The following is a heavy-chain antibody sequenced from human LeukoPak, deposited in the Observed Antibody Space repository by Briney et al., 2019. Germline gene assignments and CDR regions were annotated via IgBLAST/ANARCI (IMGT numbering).Heavy chain of an antibody. CDR1: GFTFSSSA. J-gene: IGHJ4*02. CDR3: AKSLLKRYTDY. D-gene: IGHD5-18*01. V-gene: IGHV3-23*01. Sequence: GGSLRLSCTTSGFTFSSSAMSWVRQAPGKGLEWVSDINSSGGRTYYADSVKGRFTISRDNSKNTLFLQMNSLRAEDTAVYYCAKSLLKRYTDYWGQGTLVTVSS. CDR2: INSSGGRT.